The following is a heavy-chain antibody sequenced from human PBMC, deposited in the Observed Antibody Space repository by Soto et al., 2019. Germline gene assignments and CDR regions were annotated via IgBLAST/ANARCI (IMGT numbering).Heavy chain of an antibody. CDR2: TYYRSKWFN. D-gene: IGHD2-8*01. V-gene: IGHV6-1*01. CDR1: GDSVSTNTAP. J-gene: IGHJ5*01. Sequence: QSLSLTCAISGDSVSTNTAPRDWIRQSPSRGLEWLGRTYYRSKWFNDYAVSVKGRISINPDTSNNQFSLQLNSVTPDDTAVYYCSRLIGNSWLDSWGQGTLVTVSS. CDR3: SRLIGNSWLDS.